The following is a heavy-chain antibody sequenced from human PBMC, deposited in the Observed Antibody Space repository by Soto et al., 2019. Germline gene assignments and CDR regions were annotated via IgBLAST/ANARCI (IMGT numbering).Heavy chain of an antibody. CDR2: IIPIFGTA. V-gene: IGHV1-69*13. D-gene: IGHD3-3*01. J-gene: IGHJ4*02. Sequence: SVKVSCKASGGTFSSYAISWVRQAPGQGLEWMGGIIPIFGTANYAQKFQGRVTITADESTSTAYMELSSLRSEDTAVYSCAKGSQLRFLGWLLTYGGQGPLATVPS. CDR3: AKGSQLRFLGWLLTY. CDR1: GGTFSSYA.